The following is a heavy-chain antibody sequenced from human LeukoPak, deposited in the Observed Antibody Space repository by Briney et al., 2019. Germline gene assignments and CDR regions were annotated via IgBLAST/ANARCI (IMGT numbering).Heavy chain of an antibody. V-gene: IGHV1-2*02. CDR2: INPNSGGT. CDR3: ARDYEATVTTFDY. D-gene: IGHD4-11*01. J-gene: IGHJ4*02. Sequence: GASVKVSCKASGYTFTGYYMHWVRRAPGQGLEWMGWINPNSGGTNYAQKFQGRVTMTRDTSISTAYMELSRLRSDDTAVYYCARDYEATVTTFDYWGQGTLVTASS. CDR1: GYTFTGYY.